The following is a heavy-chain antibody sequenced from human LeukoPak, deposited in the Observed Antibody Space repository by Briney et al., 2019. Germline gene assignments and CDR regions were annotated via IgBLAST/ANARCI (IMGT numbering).Heavy chain of an antibody. Sequence: SVKVSCKASGGTFSSYAISWVRQAPGQGLDSMASIIPILRIANSAQTFQGRLTITPDKSTSTAYMELSSLRSEDTAVYYCARVQNGGLFDYWGQGTLVTVSS. CDR1: GGTFSSYA. CDR2: IIPILRIA. J-gene: IGHJ4*02. CDR3: ARVQNGGLFDY. V-gene: IGHV1-69*04. D-gene: IGHD1-1*01.